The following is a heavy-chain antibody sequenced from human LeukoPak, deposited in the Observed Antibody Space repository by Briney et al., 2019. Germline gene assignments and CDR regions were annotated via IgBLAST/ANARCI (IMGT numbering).Heavy chain of an antibody. Sequence: PGGSLRLSCAASGFTFSSYAMTWVRQAPGKGPEWVANIKEDGSATYYVDSVKGRFTISRDNAKKSLYLQMNGLRAEDTAVYYCARDSPGYLAYDSWGQGTLVTVSS. V-gene: IGHV3-7*04. CDR2: IKEDGSAT. CDR3: ARDSPGYLAYDS. CDR1: GFTFSSYA. J-gene: IGHJ4*02. D-gene: IGHD1-1*01.